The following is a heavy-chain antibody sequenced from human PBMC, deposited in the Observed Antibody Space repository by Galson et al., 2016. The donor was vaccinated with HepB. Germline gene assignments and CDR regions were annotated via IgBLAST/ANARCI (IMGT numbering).Heavy chain of an antibody. CDR1: GVSINSHGHS. V-gene: IGHV4-39*07. Sequence: SETLSLTCAVSGVSINSHGHSWAWFRQPPGRGLQWIGTLYHGRTTYSHPSLQSRVTLFLDTSKSQFSLTLTSVTAADTAIYFCALMRVSRVLRGVPSYYYGVGVWGQGTTVTVSS. CDR2: LYHGRTT. J-gene: IGHJ6*02. CDR3: ALMRVSRVLRGVPSYYYGVGV. D-gene: IGHD3-10*01.